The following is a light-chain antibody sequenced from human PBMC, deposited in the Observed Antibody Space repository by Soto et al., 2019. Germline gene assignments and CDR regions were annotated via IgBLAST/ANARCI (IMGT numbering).Light chain of an antibody. Sequence: QTVVTQEPSLSVSPGGTVTLTCGLSSGSVSTSYYPSWYQLTPGQTPRTLIHNTHIRSSGVPDRFSGSILANKAALTITGAQADQSHYYCILYMGSPIWVFGGGTKLTVL. CDR3: ILYMGSPIWV. CDR1: SGSVSTSYY. J-gene: IGLJ3*02. CDR2: NTH. V-gene: IGLV8-61*01.